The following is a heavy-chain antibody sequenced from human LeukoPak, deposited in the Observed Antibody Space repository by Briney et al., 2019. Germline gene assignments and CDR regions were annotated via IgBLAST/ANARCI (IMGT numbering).Heavy chain of an antibody. V-gene: IGHV1-69*05. CDR2: IIPIFGTA. J-gene: IGHJ4*02. Sequence: GASVKVSCKASGGIFSRYAISWVRQAPGQGLEWMGGIIPIFGTANYAQKFQGRVTMTRDTSTSTVYMELSSLRSEDTAVYYCARSTRGDYWGQGTLVTVSS. CDR3: ARSTRGDY. CDR1: GGIFSRYA. D-gene: IGHD1-26*01.